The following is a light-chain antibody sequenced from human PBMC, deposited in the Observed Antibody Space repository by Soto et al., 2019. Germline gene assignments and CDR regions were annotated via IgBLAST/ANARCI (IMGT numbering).Light chain of an antibody. CDR1: QSVSSY. CDR3: QQRNSWPPTFT. V-gene: IGKV3-11*01. J-gene: IGKJ5*01. CDR2: DAS. Sequence: IVLTQSPATLSLSPGERATLSCRASQSVSSYLAWYQQKPGQAPRLLIYDASNRATGIPARFSGSGSGTDFTLTINSLEPEDFAVYYCQQRNSWPPTFTFGQGTRLEIK.